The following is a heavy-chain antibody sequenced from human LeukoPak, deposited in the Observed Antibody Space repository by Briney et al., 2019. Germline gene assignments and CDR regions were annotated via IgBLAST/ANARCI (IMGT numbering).Heavy chain of an antibody. Sequence: PGGSLRLSCAASGFSFSSYGMQWVRQAPGKGPERVAFIQYDGSNKYYADSVKGRFTISRDNSKNTLYLQMNSLRAEDTAVYYCARDQRWLQLIFAFDIWGQGTMVTVSS. J-gene: IGHJ3*02. CDR3: ARDQRWLQLIFAFDI. D-gene: IGHD5-24*01. V-gene: IGHV3-30*02. CDR2: IQYDGSNK. CDR1: GFSFSSYG.